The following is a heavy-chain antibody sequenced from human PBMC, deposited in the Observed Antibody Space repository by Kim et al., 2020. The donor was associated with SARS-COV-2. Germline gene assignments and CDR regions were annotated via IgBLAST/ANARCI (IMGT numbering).Heavy chain of an antibody. CDR3: ARMRIAAEGAPGGWMYY. D-gene: IGHD2-21*01. V-gene: IGHV3-23*01. J-gene: IGHJ4*02. CDR2: IRNSGGTK. Sequence: GGSLRLSCAASGFTFSSFAMTWVRQAPGKGLEWVSGIRNSGGTKYYADSVKGRFTISRDNFKNTLDLQMDSLRAEDTAVYYCARMRIAAEGAPGGWMYYWGQGTLVTVSS. CDR1: GFTFSSFA.